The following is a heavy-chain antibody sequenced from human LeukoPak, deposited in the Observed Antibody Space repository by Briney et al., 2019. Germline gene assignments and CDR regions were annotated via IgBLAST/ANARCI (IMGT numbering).Heavy chain of an antibody. CDR2: SSSSSSIT. CDR3: ARDGGYYYGLGSYFDY. CDR1: GFTFSSYS. V-gene: IGHV3-48*02. Sequence: QSGGSLRLSCAASGFTFSSYSMNWVRQAPGKGLEWVSYSSSSSSITHYADSVKGRFPISRDSVKNSLYLQMNNLRDEDTAVYYCARDGGYYYGLGSYFDYWGQGTLVTVSS. J-gene: IGHJ4*02. D-gene: IGHD3-10*01.